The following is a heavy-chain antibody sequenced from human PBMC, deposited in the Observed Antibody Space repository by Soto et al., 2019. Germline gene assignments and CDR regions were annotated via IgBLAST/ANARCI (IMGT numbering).Heavy chain of an antibody. V-gene: IGHV4-59*11. CDR2: IYYSGTT. Sequence: QVQLQESGPGLVKPSETLSLTCTVSGCSINNHYWSWIRQPPGKGLEWIGYIYYSGTTNYNPSLKGRVTISVDTSKNQFSLNLTSLTAADTATYYCARANWYCECWGQGTLVTVSS. CDR1: GCSINNHY. D-gene: IGHD2-8*01. J-gene: IGHJ4*02. CDR3: ARANWYCEC.